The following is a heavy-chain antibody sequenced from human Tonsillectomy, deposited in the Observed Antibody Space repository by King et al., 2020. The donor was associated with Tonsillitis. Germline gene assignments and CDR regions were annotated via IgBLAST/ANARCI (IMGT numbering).Heavy chain of an antibody. Sequence: EQLVQSGGGVVQPGRSLRLSCAASGFTFSSYAMHWVREAPGKGLEWVAVISYDGSNNYYADSVKGRFTISRDNSKNTLYLQMNSLRAEDTAVYYCARDSTDYSYYYYMDVWGKGTTVTVSS. CDR1: GFTFSSYA. D-gene: IGHD2-21*02. J-gene: IGHJ6*03. CDR3: ARDSTDYSYYYYMDV. CDR2: ISYDGSNN. V-gene: IGHV3-30*17.